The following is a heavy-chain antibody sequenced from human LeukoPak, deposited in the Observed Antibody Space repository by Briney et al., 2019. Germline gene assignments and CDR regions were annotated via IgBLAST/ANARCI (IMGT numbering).Heavy chain of an antibody. V-gene: IGHV3-15*01. D-gene: IGHD3-3*01. J-gene: IGHJ4*02. CDR3: TTDRSQWDDFWSGYYTFDY. CDR2: IKSKTDGGTT. CDR1: GFTFSSYS. Sequence: PGGSLRLSCAASGFTFSSYSMNWVRQAPGKGLEWVGRIKSKTDGGTTDYAAPVKGRFTISRDDSKNTLYLQMNSLKTEDTAVYYCTTDRSQWDDFWSGYYTFDYWGQGTLVTVSS.